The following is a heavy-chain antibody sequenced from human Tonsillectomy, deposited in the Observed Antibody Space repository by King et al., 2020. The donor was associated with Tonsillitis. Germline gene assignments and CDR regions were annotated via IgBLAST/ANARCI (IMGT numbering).Heavy chain of an antibody. V-gene: IGHV3-21*01. CDR2: ISSSSSYI. CDR1: GFTFSSYS. D-gene: IGHD4-17*01. J-gene: IGHJ4*02. Sequence: VQLVESGGGLVKPGGSLRLSCAASGFTFSSYSMNWVRQAPGKGLEWVSSISSSSSYIYYADSVKGRFTISRDNAKNSLYLQMNSLRAEDTAVYHCAREGGDYGDYFDYWGQGTLVTVSS. CDR3: AREGGDYGDYFDY.